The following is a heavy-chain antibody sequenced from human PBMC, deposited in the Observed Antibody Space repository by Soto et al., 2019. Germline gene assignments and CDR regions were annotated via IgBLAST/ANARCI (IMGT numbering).Heavy chain of an antibody. D-gene: IGHD3-10*01. CDR1: GYTFTSYD. CDR3: ARRILGVLYCSGSYYIGYYYYYMDV. J-gene: IGHJ6*03. CDR2: MNPNSGNT. Sequence: ASVKVSCTASGYTFTSYDINWVRQDTGQGLEWMGWMNPNSGNTGYAQKFQGRVTMTRNTSISTAYMELSSLRSEDTAVYYCARRILGVLYCSGSYYIGYYYYYMDVWGKGTTVTVSS. V-gene: IGHV1-8*01.